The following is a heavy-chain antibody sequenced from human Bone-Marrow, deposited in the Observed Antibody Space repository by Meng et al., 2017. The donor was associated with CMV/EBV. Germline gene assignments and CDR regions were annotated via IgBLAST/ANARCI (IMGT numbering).Heavy chain of an antibody. V-gene: IGHV4-34*01. CDR3: ARDRGRYFDN. J-gene: IGHJ4*02. CDR1: GGSFSGYY. CDR2: INHSGST. Sequence: SQTLSLTCAVYGGSFSGYYWSWIRQPPGKGLEWIGEINHSGSTNYNPSLKSRVTISVDTSKNQFSLKLSSVTAADTAVYYCARDRGRYFDNWGQGTLVTVSS. D-gene: IGHD3-16*01.